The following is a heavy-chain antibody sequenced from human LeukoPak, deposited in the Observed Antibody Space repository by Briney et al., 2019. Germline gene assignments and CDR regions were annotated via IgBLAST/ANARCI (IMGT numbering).Heavy chain of an antibody. Sequence: ASVKVSCKASGGTFSSYSMNWVRQAPRKGLEWVSSISSSSSYIYYADSVKGRFTISRDNAKNSLYLQMNSLRAEDTAVYYCATDSSGYLVDYWGQGTLVTVSS. CDR2: ISSSSSYI. CDR3: ATDSSGYLVDY. V-gene: IGHV3-21*01. J-gene: IGHJ4*02. D-gene: IGHD3-22*01. CDR1: GGTFSSYS.